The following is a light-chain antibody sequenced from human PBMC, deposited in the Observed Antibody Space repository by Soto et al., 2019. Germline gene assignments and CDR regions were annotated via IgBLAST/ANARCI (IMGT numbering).Light chain of an antibody. CDR3: QQYFTYWT. Sequence: DIQMTQSPSTLSASIGDRVTITCRASQIISTWLAWYQQKPGKAPKLLVYDASILEGGVPSRFSGSGSGTQFTLTISSLQPDDFATYDCQQYFTYWTFGQGTKVEIK. V-gene: IGKV1-5*01. CDR1: QIISTW. J-gene: IGKJ1*01. CDR2: DAS.